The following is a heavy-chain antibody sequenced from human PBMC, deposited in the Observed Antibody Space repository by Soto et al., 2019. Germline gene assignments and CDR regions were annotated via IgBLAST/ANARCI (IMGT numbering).Heavy chain of an antibody. CDR1: GGTFSSYA. CDR2: IIPIFGTA. CDR3: ARDAVLRYFDWLPSYGMDV. J-gene: IGHJ6*02. V-gene: IGHV1-69*13. D-gene: IGHD3-9*01. Sequence: SVKVSCKASGGTFSSYAISWVRQAPGQGLEWMGGIIPIFGTANYAQKFQGRVTITADESTSTAYMELSSLRSEDTAVYYCARDAVLRYFDWLPSYGMDVWGQGTTVTV.